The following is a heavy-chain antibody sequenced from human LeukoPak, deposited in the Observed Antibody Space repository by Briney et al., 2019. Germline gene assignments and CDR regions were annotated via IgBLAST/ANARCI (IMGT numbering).Heavy chain of an antibody. V-gene: IGHV4-59*08. CDR1: GGSISSYY. CDR3: GRPLYGSGSSRGFDY. D-gene: IGHD3-10*01. J-gene: IGHJ4*02. CDR2: IYYSGST. Sequence: PSETLSLTCTVSGGSISSYYWSWIRQPPGKGLEWIGYIYYSGSTNYNPSLKSRVTISVVTSKNQFSLKLSSVTAADTAVSYCGRPLYGSGSSRGFDYWGQGTLVSVSS.